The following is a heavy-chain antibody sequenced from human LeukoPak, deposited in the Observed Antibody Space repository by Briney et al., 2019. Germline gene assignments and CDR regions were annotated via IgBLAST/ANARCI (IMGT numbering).Heavy chain of an antibody. D-gene: IGHD1-26*01. CDR1: GDSVSSNSAA. CDR3: ARGITGRNDY. Sequence: SQTLSLTCAISGDSVSSNSAAWNWVRQSPSRGLEWLGRTYYRSKWYNEYADSVKSRITINPDTSKNQFSLHLNSVTPEDTAVYYYARGITGRNDYWGQGTLVTVSS. J-gene: IGHJ4*02. V-gene: IGHV6-1*01. CDR2: TYYRSKWYN.